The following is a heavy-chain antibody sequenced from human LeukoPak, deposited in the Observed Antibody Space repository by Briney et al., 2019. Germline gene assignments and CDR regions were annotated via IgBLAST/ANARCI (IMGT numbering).Heavy chain of an antibody. CDR2: NYYSGST. D-gene: IGHD6-6*01. J-gene: IGHJ4*02. CDR3: ASSEYSSSSPDY. Sequence: SETLSLTCTVAGGSISSYYWSWIRQPPGKGLEWIGYNYYSGSTNYNPSLKSRVTISVDTSKNQFSLKLSSVTAADTAVYYCASSEYSSSSPDYWGQGTPVTVSS. V-gene: IGHV4-59*01. CDR1: GGSISSYY.